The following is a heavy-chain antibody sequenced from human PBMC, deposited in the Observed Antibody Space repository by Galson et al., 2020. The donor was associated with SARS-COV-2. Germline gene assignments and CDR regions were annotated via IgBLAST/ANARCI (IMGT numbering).Heavy chain of an antibody. CDR2: MNPNSGNA. J-gene: IGHJ3*02. Sequence: ASVKVSCKASGYSFSNYDINWVRQAAGQGLEWMGWMNPNSGNADFAQRFQGRVTMTEDTSTDTAYMELSSLRSEDTAVYYCATVPIKEKAFDIWGQGTMVTVSS. CDR3: ATVPIKEKAFDI. CDR1: GYSFSNYD. V-gene: IGHV1-8*01. D-gene: IGHD3-9*01.